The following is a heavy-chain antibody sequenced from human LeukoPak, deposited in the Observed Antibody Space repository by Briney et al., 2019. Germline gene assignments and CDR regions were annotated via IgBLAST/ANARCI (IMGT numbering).Heavy chain of an antibody. Sequence: GGSLRLSCAASGFTVSSNYMSWVRQAPGKGLEWVSVIYSGGSTYYADSAKGRFTISRDNSKNTLYLQMNSLRAEDTAVYYCAVIPATTSYFDYWGQGTLVTVSS. J-gene: IGHJ4*02. CDR3: AVIPATTSYFDY. D-gene: IGHD2-2*01. CDR1: GFTVSSNY. V-gene: IGHV3-53*01. CDR2: IYSGGST.